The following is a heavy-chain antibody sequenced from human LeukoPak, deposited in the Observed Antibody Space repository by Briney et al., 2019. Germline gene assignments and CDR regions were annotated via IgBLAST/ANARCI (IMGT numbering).Heavy chain of an antibody. CDR3: ARNPSGSDFDY. CDR2: IKQDESEK. CDR1: GFTFSNYW. D-gene: IGHD5-12*01. V-gene: IGHV3-7*01. Sequence: GGSLRLSCAASGFTFSNYWMSWVRQAPGKGLEWVANIKQDESEKFYVDSVKGRFTISRDNAKNSLYLQMNSLRAEDTAVYYCARNPSGSDFDYWGQGTLVTVSS. J-gene: IGHJ4*02.